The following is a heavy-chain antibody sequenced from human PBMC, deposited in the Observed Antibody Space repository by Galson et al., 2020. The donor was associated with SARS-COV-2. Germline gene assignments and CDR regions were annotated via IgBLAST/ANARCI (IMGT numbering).Heavy chain of an antibody. Sequence: ETSETLSLTCTVSGGSINSYYWSWIRQPAGKGLEWLGRIYTSGSTNYNPSLKSRVTMSVDTSKNQFSLKLSSVTAADTAVYYCARHDFWNGFDYWGQGTLVTVSS. V-gene: IGHV4-4*07. CDR1: GGSINSYY. J-gene: IGHJ4*02. CDR2: IYTSGST. D-gene: IGHD3-3*01. CDR3: ARHDFWNGFDY.